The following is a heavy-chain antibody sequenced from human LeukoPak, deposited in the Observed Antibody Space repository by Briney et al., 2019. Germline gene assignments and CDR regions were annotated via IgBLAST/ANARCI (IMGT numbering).Heavy chain of an antibody. D-gene: IGHD3-10*01. J-gene: IGHJ4*02. V-gene: IGHV3-30*18. CDR1: GFTFSSYG. CDR3: AKDRLEVGGWAPGQAVRGVIRCPDY. Sequence: PGGSLRLSCAASGFTFSSYGMHWVRQAPGKGLEWVAVISYDGSNKYYADSVKGRFTISRDNSKNTLYLQMNSLRAEDTAVYYCAKDRLEVGGWAPGQAVRGVIRCPDYWGQGTLVTVSS. CDR2: ISYDGSNK.